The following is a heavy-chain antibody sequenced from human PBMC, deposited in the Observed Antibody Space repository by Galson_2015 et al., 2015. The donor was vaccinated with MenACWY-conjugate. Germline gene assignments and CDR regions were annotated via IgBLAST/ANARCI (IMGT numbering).Heavy chain of an antibody. CDR1: GYTLTELS. J-gene: IGHJ4*02. Sequence: SVKVSCKVSGYTLTELSMHWVRQAPGKGLEWMGGFDPEDGETIYAQKFQGRVTMTEDTSTDTAYMELSSLRSEDTAVYYCATAASSARWFGELLPFDYWGQGTLATVSS. CDR3: ATAASSARWFGELLPFDY. V-gene: IGHV1-24*01. CDR2: FDPEDGET. D-gene: IGHD3-10*01.